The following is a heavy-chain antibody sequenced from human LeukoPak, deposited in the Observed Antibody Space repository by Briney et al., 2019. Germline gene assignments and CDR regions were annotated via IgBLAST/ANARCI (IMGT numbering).Heavy chain of an antibody. CDR1: GFTFSGYG. CDR3: ARGGGYGDYRFDY. D-gene: IGHD4-17*01. CDR2: IWNDGTNK. V-gene: IGHV3-33*01. J-gene: IGHJ4*02. Sequence: PGGSLRLSCAASGFTFSGYGMHWVRQAPGKGLEWPAVIWNDGTNKYYADSVKGRFTISRDNSKNTMYLQMNSLRAEDTAVYYCARGGGYGDYRFDYWGQGTLVTVSS.